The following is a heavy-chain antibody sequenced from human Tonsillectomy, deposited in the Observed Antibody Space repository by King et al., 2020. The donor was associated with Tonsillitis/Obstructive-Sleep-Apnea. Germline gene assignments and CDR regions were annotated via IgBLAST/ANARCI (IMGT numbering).Heavy chain of an antibody. CDR2: INQGTTT. CDR3: ARVVKDVMGEPVDHFDY. CDR1: GASSGDVW. V-gene: IGHV4-34*01. Sequence: VQLQQWGAGLLKPSETLSLTCAVTGASSGDVWWSWIRQPPGKGLEWIGEINQGTTTKYNPSLEGRVTISKDTSRRQFSLKLASATAADTAVYYCARVVKDVMGEPVDHFDYWGPGTLVTVSS. J-gene: IGHJ4*02. D-gene: IGHD3-10*02.